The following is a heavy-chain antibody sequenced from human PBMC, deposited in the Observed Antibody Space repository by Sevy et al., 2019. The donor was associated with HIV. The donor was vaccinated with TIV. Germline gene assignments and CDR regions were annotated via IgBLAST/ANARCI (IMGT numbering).Heavy chain of an antibody. D-gene: IGHD3-22*01. CDR1: GYTFTSFG. V-gene: IGHV1-18*04. CDR3: ARRGPFQSDSSGFSDN. Sequence: ASVKVSCKASGYTFTSFGITWVRQAPGQGLEWMGWISAYNGHTNYQQKFQGRLTMTTDTSTTTAYMELRGLRSDDTAVYFCARRGPFQSDSSGFSDNWGQGTLVTVSS. CDR2: ISAYNGHT. J-gene: IGHJ4*02.